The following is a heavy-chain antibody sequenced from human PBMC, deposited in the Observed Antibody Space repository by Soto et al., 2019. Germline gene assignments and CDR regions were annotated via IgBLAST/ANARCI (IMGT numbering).Heavy chain of an antibody. CDR2: LIPLFGTT. Sequence: QVQLVQSGAEVKKPGSSVKVSCEASGGTFSGHAISWGRQAPGQGPEWMGGLIPLFGTTQHAQNLHERPTITANRSTRTPYTGLSILLFEHTDIDSGTRGRNWGSRFASWGQGTLVTVS. CDR1: GGTFSGHA. V-gene: IGHV1-69*06. CDR3: TRGRNWGSRFAS. J-gene: IGHJ4*02. D-gene: IGHD3-16*01.